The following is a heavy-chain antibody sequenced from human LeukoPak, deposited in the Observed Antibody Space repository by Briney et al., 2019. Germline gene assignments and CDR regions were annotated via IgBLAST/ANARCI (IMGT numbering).Heavy chain of an antibody. J-gene: IGHJ4*02. CDR1: GFTFSRYS. V-gene: IGHV3-21*01. Sequence: GGSLRLSCAASGFTFSRYSMNWVRQAPGKGLEWVSSISSSSSYIYYADSVKGRFTISRDNAKNSLYLQMNSLRAEDTAVYYCARGGPENFDYWGQGTLVTVSS. CDR2: ISSSSSYI. CDR3: ARGGPENFDY.